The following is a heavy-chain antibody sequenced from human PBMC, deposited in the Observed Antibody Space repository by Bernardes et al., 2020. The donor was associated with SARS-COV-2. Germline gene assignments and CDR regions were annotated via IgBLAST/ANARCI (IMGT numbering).Heavy chain of an antibody. CDR1: GITFSKFG. CDR2: IGSSSTSR. V-gene: IGHV3-48*02. Sequence: GGSLRLSCAASGITFSKFGLMWVRQAPGKGLEWVAYIGSSSTSRYYADSVKGRFTVSRDDAKNSLYLQMNSLRDDDTAVYYCARATLVTSYAILSEYFQHWGQGTLVTVAS. J-gene: IGHJ1*01. CDR3: ARATLVTSYAILSEYFQH. D-gene: IGHD2-2*01.